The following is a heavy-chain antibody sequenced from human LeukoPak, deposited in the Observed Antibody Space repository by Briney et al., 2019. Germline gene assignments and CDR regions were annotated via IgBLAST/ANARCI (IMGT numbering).Heavy chain of an antibody. J-gene: IGHJ3*02. CDR2: ISRSGSSTI. CDR1: GFTFSTYS. V-gene: IGHV3-48*01. D-gene: IGHD2-15*01. Sequence: GGSLRLSCAASGFTFSTYSMHWVRQAPGKGLEWVSYISRSGSSTIYYADSVKGRFTISRDNARNSLYLQMFSLRVEDTAVYYCARRSNYCGGGSCSFDIWGQGTMVTVSS. CDR3: ARRSNYCGGGSCSFDI.